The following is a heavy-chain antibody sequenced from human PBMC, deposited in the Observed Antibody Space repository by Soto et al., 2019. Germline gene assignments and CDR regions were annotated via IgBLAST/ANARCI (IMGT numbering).Heavy chain of an antibody. D-gene: IGHD2-15*01. V-gene: IGHV4-34*01. CDR1: GGSFSGYY. Sequence: SETLSLTCAVYGGSFSGYYWSWIRQPPGKGLEWIGEINHSGSTNYNPSLKSRVTISVDTSKNQFSLKLSSVTAADTAVYYCARVGYCSGGSCYFDYWGQGTLVPVSS. J-gene: IGHJ4*02. CDR3: ARVGYCSGGSCYFDY. CDR2: INHSGST.